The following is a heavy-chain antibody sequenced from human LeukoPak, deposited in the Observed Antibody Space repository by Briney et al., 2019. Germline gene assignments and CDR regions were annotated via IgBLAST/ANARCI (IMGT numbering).Heavy chain of an antibody. J-gene: IGHJ4*02. V-gene: IGHV4-59*11. D-gene: IGHD5-18*01. CDR2: ISYSGWT. CDR1: GDSISSHY. Sequence: PSETLSLTCTVSGDSISSHYWSWFRQPPGKGLERLGYISYSGWTNYNPSLMSRLIISVDTSKNQFSLKLSSVTAADTAVYYCARGGVYNYGPIDYYGQGTLVTVSS. CDR3: ARGGVYNYGPIDY.